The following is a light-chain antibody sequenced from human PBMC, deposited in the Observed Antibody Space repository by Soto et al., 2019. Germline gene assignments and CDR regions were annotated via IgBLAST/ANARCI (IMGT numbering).Light chain of an antibody. J-gene: IGLJ2*01. CDR2: EGN. CDR1: SSDVGTYNL. Sequence: QAVVTQPASVSGSPGQSIPISCTGTSSDVGTYNLVSWYQHHPGKAPKLLIYEGNKRPSGVSDRFSGSKSGNTASLTISGLRSEDEADYYCCSYAGTSLVFGGGTKLTVL. CDR3: CSYAGTSLV. V-gene: IGLV2-23*01.